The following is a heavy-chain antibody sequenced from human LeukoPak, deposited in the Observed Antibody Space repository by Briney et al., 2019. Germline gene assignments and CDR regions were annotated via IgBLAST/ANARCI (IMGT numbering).Heavy chain of an antibody. J-gene: IGHJ4*02. CDR3: ASGSGSYQLCVY. D-gene: IGHD1-26*01. CDR1: GYTFTSYY. V-gene: IGHV1-46*01. CDR2: INPSGGST. Sequence: ASVNVSCKASGYTFTSYYMHWVRQAPGQGLEWMGIINPSGGSTSYAQKFQGRVTMTRDTSTSTVYMELSTLRSEDTAVYYCASGSGSYQLCVYWGQGTLVTVSS.